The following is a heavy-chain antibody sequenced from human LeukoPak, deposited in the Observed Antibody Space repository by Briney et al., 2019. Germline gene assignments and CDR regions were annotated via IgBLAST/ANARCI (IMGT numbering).Heavy chain of an antibody. CDR1: GFTFSSYG. Sequence: GGSLRLSCAASGFTFSSYGMHWVRQAPGKGLEWVAVIWYDGSNKYYADSVKGRFTISRDNSKNTLYLQMNSLRAKDTAVYYCARERNGFGLLYYGMDVWGQGTTVTVSS. CDR2: IWYDGSNK. D-gene: IGHD3/OR15-3a*01. CDR3: ARERNGFGLLYYGMDV. J-gene: IGHJ6*02. V-gene: IGHV3-33*01.